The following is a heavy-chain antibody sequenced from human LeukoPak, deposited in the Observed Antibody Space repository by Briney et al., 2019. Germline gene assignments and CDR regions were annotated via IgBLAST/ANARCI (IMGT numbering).Heavy chain of an antibody. D-gene: IGHD5-12*01. J-gene: IGHJ4*02. Sequence: GGSLRLSCAASGFTFSSYAMHWVRQAPGKGLEWVANIHQDGSEKYYVDSVKGRFTISRDNAKNSLYLQMNSLRVEDTAVYYCARAGGGYGDFDYWGQGTLVTVSS. CDR1: GFTFSSYA. V-gene: IGHV3-7*01. CDR2: IHQDGSEK. CDR3: ARAGGGYGDFDY.